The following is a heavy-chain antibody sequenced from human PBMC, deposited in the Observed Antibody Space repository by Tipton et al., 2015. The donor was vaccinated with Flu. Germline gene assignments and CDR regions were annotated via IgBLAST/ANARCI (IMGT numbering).Heavy chain of an antibody. D-gene: IGHD6-13*01. J-gene: IGHJ3*01. CDR1: GYTFTSYW. CDR3: ARRGLVVAGAEDF. CDR2: IDPSDSHT. V-gene: IGHV5-10-1*01. Sequence: QLVQSGAEVKKPGESLRISCKGSGYTFTSYWISWVRQMPGKGLEWLGRIDPSDSHTNYRPSFQGHVTISVDKSISTAYLQWSSLEASDTAMYYCARRGLVVAGAEDFWGQGTMVTVSS.